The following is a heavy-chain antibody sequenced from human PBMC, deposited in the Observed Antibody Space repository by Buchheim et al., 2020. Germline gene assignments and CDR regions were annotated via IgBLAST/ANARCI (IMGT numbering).Heavy chain of an antibody. Sequence: QVQLQESGPGLVKPSETLSLTCTVSGGSISSYYWSWIRQPPGKGLEWIGYIYYSGSTNYNPSLKSRVTISVDTSKNQFSLKLSSVTAADTAVYYCASTVTTSGSYYFDYWGQGTL. CDR1: GGSISSYY. J-gene: IGHJ4*02. V-gene: IGHV4-59*08. D-gene: IGHD4-17*01. CDR3: ASTVTTSGSYYFDY. CDR2: IYYSGST.